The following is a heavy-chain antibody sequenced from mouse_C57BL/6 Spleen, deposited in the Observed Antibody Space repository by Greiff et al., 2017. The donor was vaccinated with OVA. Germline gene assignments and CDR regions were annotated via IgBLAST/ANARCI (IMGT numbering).Heavy chain of an antibody. CDR3: AREASKSFAY. Sequence: VQLQQSGAELARPGASVKLSCKASGYTFTSYGISWVKQRTGQGLEWIGEIYPRSGNTYYNEKFKGKATLTADKSSSTAYMELRSLTSEDSAVYFCAREASKSFAYWGQGTLVTVSA. D-gene: IGHD2-10*02. CDR1: GYTFTSYG. V-gene: IGHV1-81*01. CDR2: IYPRSGNT. J-gene: IGHJ3*01.